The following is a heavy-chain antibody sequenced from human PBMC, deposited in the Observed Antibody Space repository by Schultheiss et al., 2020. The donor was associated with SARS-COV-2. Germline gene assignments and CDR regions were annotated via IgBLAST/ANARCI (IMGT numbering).Heavy chain of an antibody. V-gene: IGHV3-33*03. D-gene: IGHD3-10*01. Sequence: GESLKISCAASGFTFSSYGMNWVRQAPGKGLEWVAVIWYDGSNKSYADSVKGRFTISRDNAKNSLYLQMNSLRAEDTAVYYCATAGDGMDVWGQGTTVTVSS. CDR3: ATAGDGMDV. CDR1: GFTFSSYG. J-gene: IGHJ6*02. CDR2: IWYDGSNK.